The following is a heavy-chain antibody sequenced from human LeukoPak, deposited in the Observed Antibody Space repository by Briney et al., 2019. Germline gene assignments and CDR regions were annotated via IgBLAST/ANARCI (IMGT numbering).Heavy chain of an antibody. CDR3: AKDSGYSYGTLDY. D-gene: IGHD5-18*01. J-gene: IGHJ4*02. V-gene: IGHV3-33*06. CDR1: GFTFSSYG. CDR2: IWYDGSNK. Sequence: GGSLRLSCAASGFTFSSYGMHWVRQAPGKGLEWVAVIWYDGSNKYYADSVKGRFNISIDNSKNTLYLQMNSLRAEDTAVYYCAKDSGYSYGTLDYWGQGTLVTVSS.